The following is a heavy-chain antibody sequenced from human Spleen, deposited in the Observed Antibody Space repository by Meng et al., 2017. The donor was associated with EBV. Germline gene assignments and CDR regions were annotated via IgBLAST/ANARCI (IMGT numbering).Heavy chain of an antibody. V-gene: IGHV4-34*01. CDR2: INHIGST. CDR1: GTDVSDSD. Sequence: VRVAQRGAGLSMPVWPLSLTVACNGTDVSDSDGCWIRQPPGKGLESIVKINHIGSTNYNPSLEGRVTISVATSKNQFSLKLSSVTAADTVVYYCARTPGYSYGFLDYWGQGTLVTVSS. J-gene: IGHJ4*02. CDR3: ARTPGYSYGFLDY. D-gene: IGHD5-18*01.